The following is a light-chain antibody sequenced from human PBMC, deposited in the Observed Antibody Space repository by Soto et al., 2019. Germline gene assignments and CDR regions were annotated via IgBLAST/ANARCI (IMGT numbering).Light chain of an antibody. CDR1: QTINNY. Sequence: DNVLTQSPATLSLSPGERATLSCRASQTINNYLAWYQQKPGQAPRLLVYDASYRAIGIPARFSGSGSGTDFPLTSSRLEPEDFAVYYCQQRSDWPPRLTFGGGTKVEIK. CDR3: QQRSDWPPRLT. J-gene: IGKJ4*01. CDR2: DAS. V-gene: IGKV3-11*01.